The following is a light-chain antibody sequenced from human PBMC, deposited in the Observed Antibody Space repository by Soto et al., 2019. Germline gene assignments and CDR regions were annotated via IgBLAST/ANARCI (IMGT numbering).Light chain of an antibody. V-gene: IGKV1-5*01. Sequence: DSQMAHSPSPLSAFGVERVEIACRASQSISSWLAWYQQKPGKAPKLLIYDASNLESGVPSRFSGSGSGTEFTLTISNVQPDDFATYYCQQYENYWTFGQGTKVDIK. CDR1: QSISSW. J-gene: IGKJ1*01. CDR2: DAS. CDR3: QQYENYWT.